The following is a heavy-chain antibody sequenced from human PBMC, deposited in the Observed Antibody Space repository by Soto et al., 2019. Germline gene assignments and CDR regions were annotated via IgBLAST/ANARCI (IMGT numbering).Heavy chain of an antibody. Sequence: SETLSLTCSLLGFSIPNYYWSWIRQSPEQGLEWIGYIYDDGSTTYNPSLNGRVTISVDTSKEQFSLKVNSVTAADTAVYYCARHISGTYASGYFDYWGQGTLVT. J-gene: IGHJ4*02. CDR2: IYDDGST. CDR1: GFSIPNYY. V-gene: IGHV4-59*08. D-gene: IGHD1-20*01. CDR3: ARHISGTYASGYFDY.